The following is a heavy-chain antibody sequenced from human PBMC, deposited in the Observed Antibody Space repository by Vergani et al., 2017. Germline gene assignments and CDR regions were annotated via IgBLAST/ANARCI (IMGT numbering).Heavy chain of an antibody. D-gene: IGHD3-22*01. CDR1: GFTFSRYG. CDR2: IRYDETNK. Sequence: QAQLVESGGGVVQPGGSLRLSCAASGFTFSRYGMHWVRQAPGKGLEWVAFIRYDETNKYYADSVKGRFTISRDNSKNTLYLQMNSLRAEDTAVYYCAKNREYYYDSSGADKWGQGTLVTVSS. CDR3: AKNREYYYDSSGADK. J-gene: IGHJ4*02. V-gene: IGHV3-30*02.